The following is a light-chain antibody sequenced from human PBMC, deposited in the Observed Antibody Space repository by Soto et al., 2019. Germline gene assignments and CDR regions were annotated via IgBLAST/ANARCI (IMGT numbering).Light chain of an antibody. CDR1: QGISSY. V-gene: IGKV1-9*01. CDR3: QQLNSYPPET. J-gene: IGKJ1*01. Sequence: EIPFTPCPSFLSASVGDRKTIPCRGSQGISSYLAWYQQKPGKAPKLLIYAASTLQSGVPSRFSGSGSGTEFTLTISSLQPEDFATYYCQQLNSYPPETFGQGTKVDIK. CDR2: AAS.